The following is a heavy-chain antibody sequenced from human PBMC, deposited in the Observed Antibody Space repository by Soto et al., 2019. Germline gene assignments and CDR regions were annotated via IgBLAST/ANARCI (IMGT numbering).Heavy chain of an antibody. J-gene: IGHJ4*02. CDR2: IAVGSGYT. V-gene: IGHV1-58*01. CDR1: GFTFTSSA. CDR3: AADATAWPQMVLSDY. Sequence: QMQLEQSGPDVKKTGTSVKVSCKASGFTFTSSAFQWVRQARGQRLEWIGWIAVGSGYTNYAQRFQDRVTLTRDMSTATTYMELSRLTSDDTAIYYCAADATAWPQMVLSDYWGKGPLVTVSS. D-gene: IGHD2-8*01.